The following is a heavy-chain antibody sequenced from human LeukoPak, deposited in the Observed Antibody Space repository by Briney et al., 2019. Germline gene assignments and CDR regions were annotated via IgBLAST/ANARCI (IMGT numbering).Heavy chain of an antibody. J-gene: IGHJ4*02. Sequence: SETLSLTCTVSGGSISSSSYYWGWIRQPPGKGLEWIGSIYYSGSTYYNPSLKSRVTISVDTSKNQFSLKLSSVTAADTAVYYCARVGSGYYYVVEAPHYFDYWGQGTLVTVSS. V-gene: IGHV4-39*07. D-gene: IGHD3-22*01. CDR3: ARVGSGYYYVVEAPHYFDY. CDR2: IYYSGST. CDR1: GGSISSSSYY.